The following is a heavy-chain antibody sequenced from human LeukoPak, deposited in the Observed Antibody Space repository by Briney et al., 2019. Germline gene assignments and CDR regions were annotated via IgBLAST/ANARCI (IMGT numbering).Heavy chain of an antibody. V-gene: IGHV4-4*02. CDR3: ARLPTVTFFDY. CDR2: IYHSGST. Sequence: PSGTLPLTCAVSGGSISSSNWWSWVRQPPGKGLEWIGEIYHSGSTYYNPSLKSRVTISVDTSKNQFSLKLSSVTAADTAVYYCARLPTVTFFDYWGQGTLVTVSS. J-gene: IGHJ4*02. D-gene: IGHD4-17*01. CDR1: GGSISSSNW.